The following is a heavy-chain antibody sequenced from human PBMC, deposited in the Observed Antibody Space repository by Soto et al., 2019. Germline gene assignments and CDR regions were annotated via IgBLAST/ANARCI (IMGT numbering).Heavy chain of an antibody. CDR2: IDPSDSYT. J-gene: IGHJ6*02. V-gene: IGHV5-10-1*01. CDR1: GYSFTSYR. CDR3: ARHEGYDFWSGYLAYYYYGMDV. Sequence: PGESLKISCMGSGYSFTSYRISWVRQMPGKGLEWMGRIDPSDSYTNYSPSFQGHVTISADKSISTAYLQWSSLKASDTAMYYCARHEGYDFWSGYLAYYYYGMDVWGQGTTVTVSS. D-gene: IGHD3-3*01.